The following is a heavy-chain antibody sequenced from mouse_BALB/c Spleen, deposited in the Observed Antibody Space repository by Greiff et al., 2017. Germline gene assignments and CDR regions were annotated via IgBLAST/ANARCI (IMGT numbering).Heavy chain of an antibody. CDR1: GYSFTSYW. V-gene: IGHV1-5*01. Sequence: VQLKQSGTVLARPGASVKMSCKASGYSFTSYWMHWVKQRPGQGLEWIGAIYPGNSDTSYNQKFKGKAKLTAVTSASPAYMELSSLTNEDSAVYYCTRAYGSSYNYWGQGTTLTVSS. J-gene: IGHJ2*01. CDR2: IYPGNSDT. D-gene: IGHD1-1*01. CDR3: TRAYGSSYNY.